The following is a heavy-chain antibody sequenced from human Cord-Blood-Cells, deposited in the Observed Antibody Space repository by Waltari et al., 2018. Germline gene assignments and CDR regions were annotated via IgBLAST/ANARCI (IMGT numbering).Heavy chain of an antibody. CDR1: GYTFTSYA. CDR2: INAGNGNT. D-gene: IGHD6-6*01. Sequence: QVQLVQSGAEVKKPGASVKVSCKASGYTFTSYAMHWVRQAPGQRLEWMGWINAGNGNTKYSQKFQGRVTSTRDTSASTAYMELSSLRSEDTAVYYCARGAIAARRTYYYYYGMDVWGQGTTVTVSS. J-gene: IGHJ6*02. CDR3: ARGAIAARRTYYYYYGMDV. V-gene: IGHV1-3*01.